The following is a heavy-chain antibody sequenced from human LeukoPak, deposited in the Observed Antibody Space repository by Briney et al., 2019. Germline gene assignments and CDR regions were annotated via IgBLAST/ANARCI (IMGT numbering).Heavy chain of an antibody. Sequence: ASVKVSCKASGYTFTSYYMHWVRQAPGQGLEWMGIINPSGGSTSYAQKFQGRVTMTRDTSTSTAYMELRSLRSDDTAVYYCARDRPLEYSSSSDSDYWGQGTLVTVSS. J-gene: IGHJ4*02. CDR3: ARDRPLEYSSSSDSDY. V-gene: IGHV1-46*01. CDR1: GYTFTSYY. D-gene: IGHD6-6*01. CDR2: INPSGGST.